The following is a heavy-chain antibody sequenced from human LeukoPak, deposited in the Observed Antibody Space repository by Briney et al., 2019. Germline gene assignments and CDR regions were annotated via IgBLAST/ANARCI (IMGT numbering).Heavy chain of an antibody. J-gene: IGHJ2*01. CDR3: ARDLQAMVTTNGWGFDL. CDR1: GFTFSSYW. CDR2: INGDGSSK. D-gene: IGHD4-17*01. Sequence: GGSLRLSCAASGFTFSSYWMHWVRQAPGKGLVWVSRINGDGSSKTYADSVKGRFTISRDNAKNTLSLQMNSLRAEDTAVYYCARDLQAMVTTNGWGFDLWGRGTLVTVSS. V-gene: IGHV3-74*01.